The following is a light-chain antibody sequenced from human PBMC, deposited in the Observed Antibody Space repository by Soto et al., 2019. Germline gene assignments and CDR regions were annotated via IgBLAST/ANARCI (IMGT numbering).Light chain of an antibody. CDR2: RNN. Sequence: QSVLTQPPPASGTPGQRVTISCSGSSSNIGANYVYWYQQLPGTTPKLLIYRNNQRPSGVPDRFSGSKSGTSASLAISGLRSEDEADYYCAAWDDSLSGVLFGGGTKLTVL. CDR1: SSNIGANY. V-gene: IGLV1-47*01. CDR3: AAWDDSLSGVL. J-gene: IGLJ2*01.